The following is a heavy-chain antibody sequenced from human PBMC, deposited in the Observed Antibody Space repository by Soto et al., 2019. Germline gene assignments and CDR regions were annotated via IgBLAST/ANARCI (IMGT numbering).Heavy chain of an antibody. Sequence: ASVKVSCKASGGTFSSYTISWVRQAPGQGLEWMGRIIPILGIANYAQKFQGRVTITADKSTSTAYMELSSLRSEDTAVYYCALRISAAEDIVVVQAAMESDYWGQGTLVTVSS. V-gene: IGHV1-69*02. CDR2: IIPILGIA. CDR3: ALRISAAEDIVVVQAAMESDY. J-gene: IGHJ4*02. CDR1: GGTFSSYT. D-gene: IGHD2-2*01.